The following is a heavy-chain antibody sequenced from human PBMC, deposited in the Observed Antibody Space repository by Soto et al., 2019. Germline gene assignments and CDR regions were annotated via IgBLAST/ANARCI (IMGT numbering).Heavy chain of an antibody. V-gene: IGHV3-72*01. D-gene: IGHD3-10*01. CDR2: TRNKANSYTT. Sequence: EVQLVESGGGLVQPGGSQRLSCAASGFTFSDHYMDWVRQAPGKGLEWVGRTRNKANSYTTEYAASVKGRFTISRDDSKNSLYLQMNSLKTEDTAVYYCARVGYYYGSGEDWGQGTLVTVSS. J-gene: IGHJ4*02. CDR1: GFTFSDHY. CDR3: ARVGYYYGSGED.